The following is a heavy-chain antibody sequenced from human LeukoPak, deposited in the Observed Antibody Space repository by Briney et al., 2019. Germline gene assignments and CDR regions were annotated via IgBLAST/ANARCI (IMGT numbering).Heavy chain of an antibody. CDR1: GYTFTGYY. V-gene: IGHV1-2*02. D-gene: IGHD3-22*01. J-gene: IGHJ4*02. CDR3: ARVQPYYYDSSGYYRT. Sequence: XASVXVSCKASGYTFTGYYMHWVRQAPGQGLEWMGWINPNSGGTNYAQKFQGRVTMTRDTSISTAYMELSRLRSDDTAVYYCARVQPYYYDSSGYYRTWGQGTLVTVSS. CDR2: INPNSGGT.